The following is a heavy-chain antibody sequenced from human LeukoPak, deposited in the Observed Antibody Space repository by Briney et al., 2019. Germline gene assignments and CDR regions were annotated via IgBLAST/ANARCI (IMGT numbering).Heavy chain of an antibody. CDR3: ARERGREDCSGGSCPLDAFDI. D-gene: IGHD2-15*01. CDR1: GFTFSDYY. J-gene: IGHJ3*02. V-gene: IGHV3-11*04. CDR2: ISSGGSTI. Sequence: GGSLRLSCAVSGFTFSDYYMSWIRQAPGKGLEWVSYISSGGSTISHADSVKGRFTISRDNAENSLYLQMNSLRAEDTAVYYCARERGREDCSGGSCPLDAFDIWGQGTMVTVSS.